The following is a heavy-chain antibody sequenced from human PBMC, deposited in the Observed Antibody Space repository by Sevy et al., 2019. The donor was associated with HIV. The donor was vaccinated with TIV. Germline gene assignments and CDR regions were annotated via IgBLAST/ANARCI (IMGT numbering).Heavy chain of an antibody. CDR3: AREIAGAGSY. CDR2: VNQHGSKK. J-gene: IGHJ4*02. D-gene: IGHD6-13*01. V-gene: IGHV3-7*01. CDR1: GFPLSTYW. Sequence: GGSLRLSCAASGFPLSTYWMTWVRQAPGKGLEWVANVNQHGSKKYCLDSVKGRFTISRDNAKNSVYLQMNSLRAEDTAIYFCAREIAGAGSYWGQGTLVTVSS.